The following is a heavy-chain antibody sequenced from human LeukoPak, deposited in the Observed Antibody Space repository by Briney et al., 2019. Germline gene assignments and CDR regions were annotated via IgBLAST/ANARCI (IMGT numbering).Heavy chain of an antibody. D-gene: IGHD2-2*02. J-gene: IGHJ4*02. CDR2: IRSKAYGGTT. CDR3: TREGYCSSTSCYTFGY. CDR1: GFTFGDYA. V-gene: IGHV3-49*04. Sequence: PGGSLRLPCTASGFTFGDYAMSWVRQAPGKGLEWVGFIRSKAYGGTTEYAASVKGRFTISRDDSKSIAYLQMNSLKTEDTAVYYCTREGYCSSTSCYTFGYWGQGTLVTVSS.